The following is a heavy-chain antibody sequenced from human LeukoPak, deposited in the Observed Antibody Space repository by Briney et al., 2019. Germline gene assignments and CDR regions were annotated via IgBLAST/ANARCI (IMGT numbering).Heavy chain of an antibody. V-gene: IGHV1-69*13. D-gene: IGHD2-2*01. CDR1: VGTFSSYA. CDR3: ASPRARGVPAATKYRYWYFDL. CDR2: IIPIFGTA. Sequence: SVKVSCKASVGTFSSYAISWVRQAPGQGLEGMGGIIPIFGTAHYAQKFRGGVTITADESTSTAYMELRSLRSEDTAVYYCASPRARGVPAATKYRYWYFDLWGRGTLVTVSS. J-gene: IGHJ2*01.